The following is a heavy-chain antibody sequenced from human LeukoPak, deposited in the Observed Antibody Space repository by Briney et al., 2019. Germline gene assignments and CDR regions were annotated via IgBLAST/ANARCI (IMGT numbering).Heavy chain of an antibody. J-gene: IGHJ3*01. V-gene: IGHV4-39*01. CDR2: IYNSGST. Sequence: SETLSLTCTVSGGSVSSSSYFWGWIRQPPGKGLEWIGTIYNSGSTYYNPSLKSRVIISVDASKTQFSLKLSSVTAADTAVYYCAVAGVRYYDSSGLYAFDFWGQGTMVTVSS. CDR1: GGSVSSSSYF. D-gene: IGHD3-22*01. CDR3: AVAGVRYYDSSGLYAFDF.